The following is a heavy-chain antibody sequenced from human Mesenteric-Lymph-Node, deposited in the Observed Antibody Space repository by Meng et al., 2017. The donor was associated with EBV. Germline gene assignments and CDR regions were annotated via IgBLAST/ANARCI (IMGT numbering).Heavy chain of an antibody. CDR2: IDPNSGDT. Sequence: QVQLLQSGSELKKPGASVKVSCTASGYTFTRYAMNWVRQAPGKRLEWMGRIDPNSGDTDYAQKFQARVTMTRDTSIRTAYMELDSLRSDDTAVYYCASTILVPGPDSWGQGTLVTVSS. D-gene: IGHD2-2*01. V-gene: IGHV1-2*06. CDR1: GYTFTRYA. J-gene: IGHJ4*02. CDR3: ASTILVPGPDS.